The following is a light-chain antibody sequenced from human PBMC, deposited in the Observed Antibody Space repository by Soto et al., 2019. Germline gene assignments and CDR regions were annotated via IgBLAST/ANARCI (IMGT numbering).Light chain of an antibody. CDR3: HQYGRSPPYT. CDR2: GAA. Sequence: IVLTQSPGTLSLSPGERATLSCRASQSLSTTYLAWYQQKPGQAPRLLIYGAASRATGIPDRFGGSGSGTDFTLTISRLEAEDFAVYYCHQYGRSPPYTFGQGTKLDIK. V-gene: IGKV3-20*01. CDR1: QSLSTTY. J-gene: IGKJ2*01.